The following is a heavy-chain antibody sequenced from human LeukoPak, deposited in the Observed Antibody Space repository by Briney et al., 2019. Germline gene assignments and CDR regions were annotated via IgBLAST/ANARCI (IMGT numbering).Heavy chain of an antibody. CDR3: AKDQTYYYGSGRLPPYYFDY. CDR2: ISGSGGST. Sequence: GGSLRLSCAASGFTFSSYAMSWVRQAPGKGLEWVSAISGSGGSTYYADSVKGRFTISRDNSKNTLYLQMNSLRAEDTAVYYCAKDQTYYYGSGRLPPYYFDYWGQGTLVTVSS. CDR1: GFTFSSYA. V-gene: IGHV3-23*01. D-gene: IGHD3-10*01. J-gene: IGHJ4*02.